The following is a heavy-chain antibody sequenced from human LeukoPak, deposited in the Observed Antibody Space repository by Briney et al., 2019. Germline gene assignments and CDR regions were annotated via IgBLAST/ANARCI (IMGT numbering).Heavy chain of an antibody. CDR2: ITSSSSYI. J-gene: IGHJ3*02. CDR1: GFTFSTYT. Sequence: KPGGSLRLSCAVSGFTFSTYTMNWVRLAPGRGLGWVSSITSSSSYIYYADSVKGRFTISRDNAKNSLFLEMNGLTAEDTAVYYCVRDRRDSEDAFDIWGQGTMVTVSS. V-gene: IGHV3-21*01. CDR3: VRDRRDSEDAFDI.